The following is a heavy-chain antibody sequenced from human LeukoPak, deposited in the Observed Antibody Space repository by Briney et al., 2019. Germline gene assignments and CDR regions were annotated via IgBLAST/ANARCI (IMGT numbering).Heavy chain of an antibody. V-gene: IGHV4-30-2*01. D-gene: IGHD5-12*01. CDR2: IYHSGST. CDR1: GGSISSGGYS. J-gene: IGHJ4*02. CDR3: ARATRYYFDY. Sequence: PSETLSLTCAVSGGSISSGGYSWSWIRQPPGKGLEWIGYIYHSGSTYYNPSLKSRVTISVDRSKNQFSLKLSSVTAADTAAYYCARATRYYFDYWGQGTLVTVSS.